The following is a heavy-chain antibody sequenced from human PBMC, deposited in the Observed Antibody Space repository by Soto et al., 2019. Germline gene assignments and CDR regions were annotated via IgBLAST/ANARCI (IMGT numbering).Heavy chain of an antibody. J-gene: IGHJ4*02. CDR1: GFNFDSHA. D-gene: IGHD3-3*01. CDR2: VSPSGAST. V-gene: IGHV3-23*01. CDR3: AKDLPLWSGYSFSENH. Sequence: GGPLRLSCVGSGFNFDSHAMSWVRQAPGKGLEWVSSVSPSGASTHFPDFLKGRFSSSRDNSKNTVYLEMSNLRVEDTAVYYCAKDLPLWSGYSFSENHWGQGTLVTVSS.